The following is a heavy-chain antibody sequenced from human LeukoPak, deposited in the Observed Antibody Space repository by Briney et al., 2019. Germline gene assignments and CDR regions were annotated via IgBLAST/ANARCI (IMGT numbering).Heavy chain of an antibody. D-gene: IGHD3-10*01. Sequence: GGSLRLSCAASGFTFSSYWMHWVRQAPGEGLVWVSRINGGGTSTSYADSVKGPFTISRDNAKNTLYLQMNSLRAEDTAVYYCAREMILLWFGEFPRAFDIWGQGTMVTVSS. CDR3: AREMILLWFGEFPRAFDI. V-gene: IGHV3-74*01. CDR2: INGGGTST. J-gene: IGHJ3*02. CDR1: GFTFSSYW.